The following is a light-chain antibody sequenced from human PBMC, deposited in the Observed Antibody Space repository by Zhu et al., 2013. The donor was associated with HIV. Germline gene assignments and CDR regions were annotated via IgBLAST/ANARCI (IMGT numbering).Light chain of an antibody. CDR1: NIVRKS. CDR3: QVWDNINDHLVV. J-gene: IGLJ2*01. V-gene: IGLV3-21*03. Sequence: SYELTQPPSVSVAPGKSARITCGGNNIVRKSVHWYQQKAGQAPVLVVYDDSDRPSGIPERFSGSNSGNTATLTISRVEAGDEADYYCQVWDNINDHLVVFGGGTKLTVL. CDR2: DDS.